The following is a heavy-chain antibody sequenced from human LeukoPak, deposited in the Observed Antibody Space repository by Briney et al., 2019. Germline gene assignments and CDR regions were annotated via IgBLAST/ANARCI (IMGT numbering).Heavy chain of an antibody. V-gene: IGHV3-23*01. CDR1: GITFSNFA. CDR2: IIGSSGDT. Sequence: GGSLRLSCAASGITFSNFAMSWVRQAPGRGLEWVSLIIGSSGDTFYADSVKGRFTISRDNSKNRLYLQMNSLRAEDTALYYCAKGAYDYIEMGYFDSWGQGTLVTVSS. J-gene: IGHJ4*02. D-gene: IGHD5-12*01. CDR3: AKGAYDYIEMGYFDS.